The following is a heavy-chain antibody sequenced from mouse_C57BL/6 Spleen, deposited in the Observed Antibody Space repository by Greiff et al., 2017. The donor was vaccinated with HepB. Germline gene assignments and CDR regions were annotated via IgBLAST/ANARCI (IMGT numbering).Heavy chain of an antibody. Sequence: VQLQQSGAELVRPGASVKLSCTASGFIIKDDYMHWVKQRPEQGLEWIGWIDPENGDTEYASKFQGKATITADTSSNTAYLQLSSLTSEDTAVYYCTTGYLAWFAYWGQGTLVTVSA. D-gene: IGHD2-3*01. CDR2: IDPENGDT. CDR3: TTGYLAWFAY. V-gene: IGHV14-4*01. J-gene: IGHJ3*01. CDR1: GFIIKDDY.